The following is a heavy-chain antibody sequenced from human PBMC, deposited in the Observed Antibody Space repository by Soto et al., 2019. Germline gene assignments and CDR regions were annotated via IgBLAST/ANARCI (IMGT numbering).Heavy chain of an antibody. CDR1: GGSISRGAAGSY. V-gene: IGHV4-31*03. Sequence: QVQLQESGPGLVRPSQTLSLTCNVSGGSISRGAAGSYWSWIRQVPGKGLEWIAYIYYNGKTYYNPSLKRRSPISIVPSDNPFSLKLTSVTAADTAIYFCASGHDANKVRYWCQGTLVTVSS. CDR2: IYYNGKT. D-gene: IGHD1-1*01. CDR3: ASGHDANKVRY. J-gene: IGHJ4*02.